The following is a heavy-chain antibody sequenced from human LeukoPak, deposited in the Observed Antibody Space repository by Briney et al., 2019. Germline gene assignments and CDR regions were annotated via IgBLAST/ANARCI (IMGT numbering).Heavy chain of an antibody. V-gene: IGHV4-4*07. CDR3: AREGDILTGYYIVDY. D-gene: IGHD3-9*01. CDR1: GGSISSYY. CDR2: IYTSGST. J-gene: IGHJ4*02. Sequence: SETLSLTCTVSGGSISSYYWSWIRQPAGKGLEWIGRIYTSGSTNYNPSLKSRVTMSVDTSKNQFSLKLSSVTAADTAVYYCAREGDILTGYYIVDYWGQGTLVIVSS.